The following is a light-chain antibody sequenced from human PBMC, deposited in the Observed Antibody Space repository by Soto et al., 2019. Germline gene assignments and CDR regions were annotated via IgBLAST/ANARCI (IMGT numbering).Light chain of an antibody. CDR3: QQYGSSPLT. J-gene: IGKJ4*01. CDR2: GAS. Sequence: EIVLTQSPGTLSLSPGDRATLSCRASQTVSFSYLAWHQQNPGQAPRLLFYGASSRATGIPDRFSGRESGTDFNLTISRLDPEDSADYYCQQYGSSPLTFGGGTKVEIK. V-gene: IGKV3-20*01. CDR1: QTVSFSY.